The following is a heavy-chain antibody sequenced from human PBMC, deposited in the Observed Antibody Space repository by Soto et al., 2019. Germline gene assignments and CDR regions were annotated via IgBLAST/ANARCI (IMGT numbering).Heavy chain of an antibody. CDR2: ISGSGGST. D-gene: IGHD3-16*02. CDR3: AKDIVRLHLGELSFAHYYYYMDV. J-gene: IGHJ6*03. CDR1: GFTFSSYA. Sequence: EVQLLESGGGLVQPGGSLRLSCAASGFTFSSYAMSWVRQAPGKGLEWVSAISGSGGSTYYADSVKGRFTISRDNSKNTLYLQMNSLRAEDTAVYYCAKDIVRLHLGELSFAHYYYYMDVWGKGTTVTVSS. V-gene: IGHV3-23*01.